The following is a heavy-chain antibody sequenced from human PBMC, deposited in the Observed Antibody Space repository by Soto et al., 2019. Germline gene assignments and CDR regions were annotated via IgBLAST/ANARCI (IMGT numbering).Heavy chain of an antibody. J-gene: IGHJ4*02. CDR2: ISAYNGNT. V-gene: IGHV1-18*01. CDR1: GYTFTSYG. Sequence: ASVKVSCKASGYTFTSYGISWVRQAPGQGLEWMGWISAYNGNTNYAQKLQGRVTMTTDTSTSTAYMELRSLRSDDTAVYYCARDSMEYYYDSSGYADYWGQGTLVTAPQ. CDR3: ARDSMEYYYDSSGYADY. D-gene: IGHD3-22*01.